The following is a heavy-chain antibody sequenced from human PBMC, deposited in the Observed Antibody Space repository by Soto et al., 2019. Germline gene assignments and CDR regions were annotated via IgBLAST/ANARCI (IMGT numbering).Heavy chain of an antibody. CDR3: ARELPKEGDFWSGYYTGGYYYYYGMEV. J-gene: IGHJ6*02. V-gene: IGHV1-46*01. CDR1: GYTLTELS. CDR2: INPSGGST. D-gene: IGHD3-3*01. Sequence: ASVKVSCKVSGYTLTELSMHWVRQAPGQGLEWMGIINPSGGSTSYAQKFQGRVTMTRDTSTSTVYMELSSLRSEDTAVYYCARELPKEGDFWSGYYTGGYYYYYGMEVWGQGTTVTVSS.